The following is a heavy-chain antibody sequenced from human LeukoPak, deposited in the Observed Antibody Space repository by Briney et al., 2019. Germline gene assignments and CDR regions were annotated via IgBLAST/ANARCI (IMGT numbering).Heavy chain of an antibody. D-gene: IGHD3-9*01. Sequence: SETLSLTCAVSGGSISSNNWWSWVRQPPGKGLEWIGEIYHSGSTNYNPPLKSRVTVSVDKSKNQFSLKLSSVTAADTAVYYCARDLGYFDWLLMGAFDIWGQGTMVTVSS. J-gene: IGHJ3*02. CDR2: IYHSGST. V-gene: IGHV4-4*02. CDR1: GGSISSNNW. CDR3: ARDLGYFDWLLMGAFDI.